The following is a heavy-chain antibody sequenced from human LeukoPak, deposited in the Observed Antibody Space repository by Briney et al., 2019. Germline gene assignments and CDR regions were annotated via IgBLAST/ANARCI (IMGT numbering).Heavy chain of an antibody. Sequence: PGGSLRLSCAASGFTFSNAWMSWVRQAPGKGLEWVGCIKSKTDGGTTDYAAPVKGRFTISRDDSKNTLYLQMNSLKTEDTAVYYCTTLAADYGDYAADYWGQGTLVTVSS. D-gene: IGHD4-17*01. CDR2: IKSKTDGGTT. J-gene: IGHJ4*02. CDR3: TTLAADYGDYAADY. V-gene: IGHV3-15*01. CDR1: GFTFSNAW.